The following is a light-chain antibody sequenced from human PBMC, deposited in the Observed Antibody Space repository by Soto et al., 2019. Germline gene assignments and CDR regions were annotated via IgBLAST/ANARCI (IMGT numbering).Light chain of an antibody. CDR2: GAW. V-gene: IGKV3-20*01. Sequence: ETVLTQSPGTLSLSPGERATLSCRASQSVGGSRIAWYQQKPGQAPRLLIYGAWNRVTDIPGRFSGSGSGTDFTLTISRLEPEDFAVYYCQQYGNSPSTFGQGTKVDI. CDR1: QSVGGSR. CDR3: QQYGNSPST. J-gene: IGKJ1*01.